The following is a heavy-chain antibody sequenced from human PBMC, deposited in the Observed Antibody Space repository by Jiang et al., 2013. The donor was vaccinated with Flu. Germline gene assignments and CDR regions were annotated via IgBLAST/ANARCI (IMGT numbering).Heavy chain of an antibody. Sequence: GSGLVKPSETLPLTCSVSGGSISSNNYYWGWIRQPPGKGLEWIGTIYYNGITYYSPSFKSRVTVSLDMPKNQFSLKMTSVTAADTAAYYCASTPAGGSGSYPFDIWGQGTMVTVSS. CDR1: GGSISSNNYY. D-gene: IGHD3-10*01. V-gene: IGHV4-39*01. CDR2: IYYNGIT. J-gene: IGHJ3*02. CDR3: ASTPAGGSGSYPFDI.